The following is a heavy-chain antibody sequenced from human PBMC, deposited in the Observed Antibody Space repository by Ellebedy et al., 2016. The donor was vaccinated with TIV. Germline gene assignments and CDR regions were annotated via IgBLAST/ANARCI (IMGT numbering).Heavy chain of an antibody. V-gene: IGHV4-59*01. D-gene: IGHD4-23*01. J-gene: IGHJ4*02. Sequence: MPSETLSLTCTVSGGSISSYYWSWIRQPPGKGLEWIGYIYYSGSTNYNPSLKSRVTISVDTSKNQFSLKLSSVTAADTAVDYCARAWIDDYGGNPYDYWGQGTLVTVSS. CDR1: GGSISSYY. CDR3: ARAWIDDYGGNPYDY. CDR2: IYYSGST.